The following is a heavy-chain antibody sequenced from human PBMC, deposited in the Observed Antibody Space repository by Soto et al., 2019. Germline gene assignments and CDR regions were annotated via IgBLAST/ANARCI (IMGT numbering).Heavy chain of an antibody. V-gene: IGHV1-69*01. J-gene: IGHJ6*02. D-gene: IGHD3-22*01. CDR2: IIPVLGTP. CDR1: GGTSTNYA. CDR3: AREVYYYNSSAYIHYYYGMDV. Sequence: QVQLVQSGAEVKKPGSSVKVSCKASGGTSTNYAINWVRQAPGQGLEWMGWIIPVLGTPTYAQKFQGRVTITAGESTSTAYMELSSLRSDDTAVYYCAREVYYYNSSAYIHYYYGMDVWGQGTTVTVSS.